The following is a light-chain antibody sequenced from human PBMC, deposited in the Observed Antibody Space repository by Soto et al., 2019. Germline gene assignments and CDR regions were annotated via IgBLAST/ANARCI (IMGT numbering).Light chain of an antibody. CDR2: GAS. J-gene: IGKJ2*01. V-gene: IGKV3-20*01. Sequence: EIVLTQSPGTLSLSPGEGATLSCRACQSVSSNHLAWYQQKPGQAPRLLIFGASSRASDIPDRFSGSGSGTDFTLTISRLEPEDFVVYYCQQYGSSPPYTFGQGTKLEIK. CDR3: QQYGSSPPYT. CDR1: QSVSSNH.